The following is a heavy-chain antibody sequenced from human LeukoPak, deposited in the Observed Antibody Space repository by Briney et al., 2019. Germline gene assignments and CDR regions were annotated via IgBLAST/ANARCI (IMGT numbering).Heavy chain of an antibody. V-gene: IGHV1-18*04. Sequence: ASVKVSCKSSGYRFTGYYMHWARQAPGQGLEWMGWISAYNGNTNYAQKLQGRVTMTTDTSTSTAYMELRSLRSDDTAVYYCARDLRFYYMDVWGKGTTVTVSS. CDR2: ISAYNGNT. J-gene: IGHJ6*03. CDR1: GYRFTGYY. CDR3: ARDLRFYYMDV. D-gene: IGHD5-24*01.